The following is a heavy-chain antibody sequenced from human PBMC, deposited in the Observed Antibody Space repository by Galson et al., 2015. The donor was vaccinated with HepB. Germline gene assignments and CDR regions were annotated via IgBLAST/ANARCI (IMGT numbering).Heavy chain of an antibody. Sequence: QSGAEVKKPRESLKISCKASGGTFSSYTISWVRQAPGQGLEWMGRIIPILGIANYAQKFQGRVTITADKSTSTAYMELNSLRAEDTAVYYCVFSLKRWFDPWGQGALVTVSS. CDR3: VFSLKRWFDP. J-gene: IGHJ5*02. D-gene: IGHD3-10*02. CDR1: GGTFSSYT. V-gene: IGHV1-69*02. CDR2: IIPILGIA.